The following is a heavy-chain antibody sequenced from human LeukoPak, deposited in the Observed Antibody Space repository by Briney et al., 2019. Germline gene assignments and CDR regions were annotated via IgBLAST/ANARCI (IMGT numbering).Heavy chain of an antibody. V-gene: IGHV3-23*01. CDR2: SSGSGGST. CDR3: AKGPVAVAGYYFDH. D-gene: IGHD6-19*01. J-gene: IGHJ4*02. CDR1: GFTFSSYA. Sequence: GGSLRLSCAASGFTFSSYAINWVRQAPGKGLEWVLSSSGSGGSTYYADSVKGRFTISRDNSKNTLDLQMNSLRAEDTAVYYCAKGPVAVAGYYFDHWGQGTLVTVSS.